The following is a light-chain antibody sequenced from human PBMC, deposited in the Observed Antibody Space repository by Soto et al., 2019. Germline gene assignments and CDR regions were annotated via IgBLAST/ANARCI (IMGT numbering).Light chain of an antibody. J-gene: IGKJ2*01. V-gene: IGKV1-5*01. CDR1: QSISDW. CDR3: QHSYSSPT. CDR2: DAS. Sequence: DIQMTQSPSTRSASVGDRVTITFRASQSISDWLAWYQQQPGKAPNLLISDASSLHGGVPSRFSGSGSGKEFTLTISSLQPEDFATYYCQHSYSSPTFGRGTKVDIK.